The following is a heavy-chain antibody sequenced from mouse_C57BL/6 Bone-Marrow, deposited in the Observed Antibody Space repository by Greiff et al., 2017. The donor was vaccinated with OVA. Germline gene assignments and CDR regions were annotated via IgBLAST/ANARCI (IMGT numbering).Heavy chain of an antibody. D-gene: IGHD1-1*01. J-gene: IGHJ1*03. CDR2: IHPSDSDT. CDR1: GYTFTSYW. Sequence: VQLQQPGAELVKPGASVKVSCKASGYTFTSYWMHWVKQRPGQGLEWIGRIHPSDSDTNYNQKFKGKATLTVDKSSSTAYMQLSSLTSEDSAVYYYAIDITTAGSIGAGWYFDVWGTGTTVTVSS. CDR3: AIDITTAGSIGAGWYFDV. V-gene: IGHV1-74*01.